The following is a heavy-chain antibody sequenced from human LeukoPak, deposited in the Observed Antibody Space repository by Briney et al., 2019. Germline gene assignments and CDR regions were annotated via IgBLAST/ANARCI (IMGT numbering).Heavy chain of an antibody. J-gene: IGHJ4*02. D-gene: IGHD5-24*01. V-gene: IGHV4-59*01. Sequence: PSETLSLTCTVSGGSISDYYWSWIRQPPGKGLEWIGYISYSGNTNYNPSLKSRVTISVDMSKNQFSLRLRSVTAADTAVYYCATGMGDGYNNYYFDYWGQGTLVTVSS. CDR2: ISYSGNT. CDR3: ATGMGDGYNNYYFDY. CDR1: GGSISDYY.